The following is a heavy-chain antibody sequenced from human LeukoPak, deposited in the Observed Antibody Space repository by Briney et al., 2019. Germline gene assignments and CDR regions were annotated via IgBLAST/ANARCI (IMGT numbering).Heavy chain of an antibody. CDR3: ARAQKKYYYDSSGYHSRDYFDY. D-gene: IGHD3-22*01. CDR1: GGAISSYY. Sequence: SETLSLTCIVSGGAISSYYWNWIRQPPGKGLEWIGHIYYSGSSNYNPSLKSRVTISVDTSKNQFSLKLSSVTAADTAVYYCARAQKKYYYDSSGYHSRDYFDYWGQGTLVTVSS. J-gene: IGHJ4*02. V-gene: IGHV4-59*01. CDR2: IYYSGSS.